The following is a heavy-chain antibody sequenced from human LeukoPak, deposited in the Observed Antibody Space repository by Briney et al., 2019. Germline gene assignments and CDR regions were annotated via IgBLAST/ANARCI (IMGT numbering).Heavy chain of an antibody. V-gene: IGHV3-23*01. D-gene: IGHD5-18*01. CDR1: GFTFTDYA. CDR2: ISGAGGGT. J-gene: IGHJ4*02. CDR3: ARDRGYSYGHPFDY. Sequence: GGSLRLSCAVSGFTFTDYAMTWVRQAPGKGLEWVSGISGAGGGTYYADSVKGRFTISRDNSKNTLYLQMNSLRVEDTAVYYCARDRGYSYGHPFDYWGQGTLVTVSS.